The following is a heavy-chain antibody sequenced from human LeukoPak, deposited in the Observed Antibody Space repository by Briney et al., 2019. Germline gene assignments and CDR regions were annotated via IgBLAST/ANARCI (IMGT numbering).Heavy chain of an antibody. Sequence: SETLSLTCAVSGGSISSSNWWSWVRQPPGKGLEWIGEIYHSGSTNYNPSLKSRVTISVDKSKNQFSLKLSSVTAADTAVYYCARRTNGAAAGYYYYYMDVWGKGTTVTVSS. V-gene: IGHV4-4*02. CDR1: GGSISSSNW. CDR2: IYHSGST. J-gene: IGHJ6*03. D-gene: IGHD6-13*01. CDR3: ARRTNGAAAGYYYYYMDV.